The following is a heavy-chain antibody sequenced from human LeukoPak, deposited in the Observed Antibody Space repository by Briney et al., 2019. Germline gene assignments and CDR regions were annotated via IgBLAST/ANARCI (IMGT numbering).Heavy chain of an antibody. V-gene: IGHV4-34*01. CDR1: GGLYSGHY. Sequence: PSETLSLTYAVCGGLYSGHYWSGLRQPPGKGLEWIGEINHSGSTNYNPSLKSRVTIAVDTSKNQFSLKLSSVTAADTAVYYWARGSNGWLIFLDYWGQGTLVTVSS. CDR2: INHSGST. D-gene: IGHD6-19*01. J-gene: IGHJ4*02. CDR3: ARGSNGWLIFLDY.